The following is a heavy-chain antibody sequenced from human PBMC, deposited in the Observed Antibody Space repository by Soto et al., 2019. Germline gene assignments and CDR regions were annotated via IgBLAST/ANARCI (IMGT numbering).Heavy chain of an antibody. J-gene: IGHJ5*02. CDR3: AVLTTVTSWGWYWFDP. CDR2: ISSSSSTI. V-gene: IGHV3-48*02. CDR1: GFTFSSYS. Sequence: EVQLVESGGGLVQPGGSLRLSCAASGFTFSSYSMNWVRQAPGKGLEWVSYISSSSSTIYYADSVKGRFTISRDNAKKXMYLHMIRLRDEDTAVYYCAVLTTVTSWGWYWFDPWGEGTLVTVSS. D-gene: IGHD4-17*01.